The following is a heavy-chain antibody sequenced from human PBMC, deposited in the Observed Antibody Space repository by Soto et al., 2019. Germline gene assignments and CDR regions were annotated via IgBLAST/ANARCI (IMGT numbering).Heavy chain of an antibody. J-gene: IGHJ4*02. CDR2: IYYSGST. V-gene: IGHV4-39*01. Sequence: SETLSLTCTVSGGSISSSGYYWGWIRQPPGKGLEWIGSIYYSGSTYYNPSLKSRLTISEDRSKNQFSLKLNSVTAADTAVYYCARHYSGYDLGGYWGQRTLVTVCS. CDR3: ARHYSGYDLGGY. D-gene: IGHD5-12*01. CDR1: GGSISSSGYY.